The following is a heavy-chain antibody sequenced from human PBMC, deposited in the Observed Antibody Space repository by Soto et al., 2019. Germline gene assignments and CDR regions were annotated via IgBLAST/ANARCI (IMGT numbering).Heavy chain of an antibody. J-gene: IGHJ4*02. V-gene: IGHV4-59*01. CDR2: IYYSGST. Sequence: PSETLSLTCTVSGGSISSYYWSWIRQPPGKGLEWIGYIYYSGSTNYNPSLKSRVTISVDTSKNQFSLKLSSVTAADTAVYYCARGRGYSGYAHFFDYWGQGTLVTVSS. D-gene: IGHD5-12*01. CDR1: GGSISSYY. CDR3: ARGRGYSGYAHFFDY.